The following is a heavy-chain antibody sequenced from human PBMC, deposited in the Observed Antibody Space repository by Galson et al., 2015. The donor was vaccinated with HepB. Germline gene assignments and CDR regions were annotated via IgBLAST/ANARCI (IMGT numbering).Heavy chain of an antibody. CDR2: ISYDGSNK. CDR1: GFTFSSYG. CDR3: AKDSGRAHGDLDY. J-gene: IGHJ4*02. V-gene: IGHV3-30*18. D-gene: IGHD4-17*01. Sequence: SLRLSCAASGFTFSSYGMHWVRQAPGKGLEWVAVISYDGSNKYYADSVKGRFTISRDNSKNTLYLQMNSLRAEDTAVYYCAKDSGRAHGDLDYWGQGTLVTVSS.